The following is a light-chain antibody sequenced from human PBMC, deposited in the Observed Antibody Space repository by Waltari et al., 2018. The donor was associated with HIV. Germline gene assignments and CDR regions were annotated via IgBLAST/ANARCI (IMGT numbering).Light chain of an antibody. CDR3: SSYTNTNIS. CDR2: EVS. J-gene: IGLJ2*01. V-gene: IGLV2-14*01. Sequence: QSALTQPASVSGSPGQSITISCTGPSSDVGTYNYVSWYQQHPGKAPKLIIYEVSPRPSGISDRFSGSKSDNAASLTIAALQPEDEADYYCSSYTNTNISFGGGTKLTVL. CDR1: SSDVGTYNY.